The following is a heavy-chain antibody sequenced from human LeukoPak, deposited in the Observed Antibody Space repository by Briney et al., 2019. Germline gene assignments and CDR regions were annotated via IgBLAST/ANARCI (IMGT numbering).Heavy chain of an antibody. J-gene: IGHJ4*02. D-gene: IGHD6-19*01. CDR2: ISSSGNTT. CDR1: GFTFSSYE. CDR3: AKRSVAGPVDY. Sequence: GGSLRLSCAASGFTFSSYEMNWVRQAPGKGLEWVSYISSSGNTTYNADSVKGRFSITRDNAKNSLYLQMNSLRAEDTAVYYCAKRSVAGPVDYWGQGTLVTVSS. V-gene: IGHV3-48*03.